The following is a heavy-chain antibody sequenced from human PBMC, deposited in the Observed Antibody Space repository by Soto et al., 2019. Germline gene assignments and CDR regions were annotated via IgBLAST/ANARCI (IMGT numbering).Heavy chain of an antibody. CDR1: GVTFSMYS. Sequence: DVKLVESGGGLVQPGDSLRLSCEVSGVTFSMYSMSWVRQSPGKGLEWVAKIPQDGVDGHYADSVKGRFTISRDNGKNSLSLQLNNLRAEDTAVYYCARDHLILPAHDFFYGSDVWGRGATVTVSS. CDR2: IPQDGVDG. CDR3: ARDHLILPAHDFFYGSDV. J-gene: IGHJ6*02. V-gene: IGHV3-7*03. D-gene: IGHD2-21*02.